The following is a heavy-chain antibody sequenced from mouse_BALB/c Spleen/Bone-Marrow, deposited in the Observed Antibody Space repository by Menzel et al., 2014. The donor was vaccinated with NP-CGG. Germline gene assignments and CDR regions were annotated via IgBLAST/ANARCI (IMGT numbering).Heavy chain of an antibody. CDR2: IYPYNGGT. CDR1: GYTFTDYN. Sequence: EVNLVESGPELVKPGASVKISCKASGYTFTDYNMHWVEQSHGKSLEWIGYIYPYNGGTGYNQKFKSKATLTVDNSSSTAYMELRSLTSEDSAVYYCARLGRDYWGQGTTLTVSS. J-gene: IGHJ2*01. D-gene: IGHD4-1*01. CDR3: ARLGRDY. V-gene: IGHV1S29*02.